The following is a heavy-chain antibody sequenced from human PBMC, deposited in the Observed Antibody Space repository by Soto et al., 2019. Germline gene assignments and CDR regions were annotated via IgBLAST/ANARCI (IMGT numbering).Heavy chain of an antibody. V-gene: IGHV4-30-4*01. CDR2: IYYSGST. Sequence: SETLSLTCTVSGGSISSGDYYWSWIRQPPGKGLEWIGYIYYSGSTYYNPSLKSRVTISVDTSKNQFSLKLSSVTAADTAVYYCARFIRYGSPANWFDPWGQGTLVTVSS. D-gene: IGHD4-17*01. J-gene: IGHJ5*02. CDR3: ARFIRYGSPANWFDP. CDR1: GGSISSGDYY.